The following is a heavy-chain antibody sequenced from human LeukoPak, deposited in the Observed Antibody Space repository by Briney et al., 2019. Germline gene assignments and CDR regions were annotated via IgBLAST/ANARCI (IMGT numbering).Heavy chain of an antibody. J-gene: IGHJ4*02. D-gene: IGHD1-26*01. CDR2: IYYSGST. CDR3: ATLAVGTTFFDY. Sequence: SETLSLTCTVSGGSTSSSSYYWGWIRQPPGKGLEWIGSIYYSGSTYYNPSLKSRVTMSVDTSKNQLSLKLSSVTAADTAVYYCATLAVGTTFFDYWGQGTLVTVSS. V-gene: IGHV4-39*01. CDR1: GGSTSSSSYY.